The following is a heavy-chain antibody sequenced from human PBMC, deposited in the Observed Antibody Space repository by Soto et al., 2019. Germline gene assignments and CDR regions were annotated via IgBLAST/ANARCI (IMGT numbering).Heavy chain of an antibody. CDR3: ARLHSHGTYGMDV. CDR1: GGSFTYT. V-gene: IGHV1-69*13. Sequence: GASVKVSCKASGGSFTYTISWVRQAPGQGLEWMGGIIPIFGTANYAQKFQGRVTITADESTKTAYMELSTLRSEDTAVHYCARLHSHGTYGMDVWGQGTTVTVSS. CDR2: IIPIFGTA. D-gene: IGHD5-18*01. J-gene: IGHJ6*02.